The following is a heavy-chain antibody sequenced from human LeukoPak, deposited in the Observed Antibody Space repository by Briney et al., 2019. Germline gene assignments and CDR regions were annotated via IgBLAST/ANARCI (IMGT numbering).Heavy chain of an antibody. Sequence: GGPLRLSCAASGFTFSSYGMHWVRQAPGKGLEWVALITYDGYYKYYADSVKGRFTISRDNSKNMYLQMNSLRAEDTAVYYCAKDRGYEVVFDPWGQGTLVAVSS. V-gene: IGHV3-30*18. CDR3: AKDRGYEVVFDP. J-gene: IGHJ5*02. D-gene: IGHD5-12*01. CDR2: ITYDGYYK. CDR1: GFTFSSYG.